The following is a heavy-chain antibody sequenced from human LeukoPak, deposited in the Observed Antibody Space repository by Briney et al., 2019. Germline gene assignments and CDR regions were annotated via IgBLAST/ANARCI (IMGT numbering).Heavy chain of an antibody. CDR2: INHSGST. D-gene: IGHD6-19*01. Sequence: PSETLSLTCAVYGGSFSGYYWSWIRQPPGKGLEWIGEINHSGSTNYNPSLKSRVTISVDTSKNQFSLKLSSVTAADTAVYYCARALNSSGWYDRSGKRYYFDYWGQGTLVTVSS. CDR3: ARALNSSGWYDRSGKRYYFDY. J-gene: IGHJ4*02. CDR1: GGSFSGYY. V-gene: IGHV4-34*01.